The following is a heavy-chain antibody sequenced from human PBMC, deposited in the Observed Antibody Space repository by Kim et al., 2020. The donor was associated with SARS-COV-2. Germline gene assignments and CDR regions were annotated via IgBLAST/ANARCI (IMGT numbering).Heavy chain of an antibody. D-gene: IGHD5-12*01. V-gene: IGHV3-49*02. Sequence: SVKGRFTISRDDSKSIAYLQMNSLKTEDTAVYYCTREDIVATRGLGGMDVWGQGTTVTVSS. CDR3: TREDIVATRGLGGMDV. J-gene: IGHJ6*02.